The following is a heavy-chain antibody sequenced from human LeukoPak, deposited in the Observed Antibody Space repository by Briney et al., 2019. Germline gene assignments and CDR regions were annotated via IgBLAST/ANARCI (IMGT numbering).Heavy chain of an antibody. Sequence: PSETLSLTCTVSGGSISGSYWSWIRQPPGKGLEWIGYIYYSGSTNYNPSLKSRVTISVDTSKNQFSLKLSSVTAADTAVYYCARGWYSYGLGFYYYYYGMDVWGQGTTVTVSS. CDR1: GGSISGSY. CDR3: ARGWYSYGLGFYYYYYGMDV. D-gene: IGHD5-18*01. V-gene: IGHV4-59*12. CDR2: IYYSGST. J-gene: IGHJ6*02.